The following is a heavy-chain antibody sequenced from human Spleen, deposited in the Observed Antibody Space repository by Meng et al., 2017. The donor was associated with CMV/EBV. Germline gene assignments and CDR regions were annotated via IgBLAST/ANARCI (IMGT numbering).Heavy chain of an antibody. Sequence: SETLSLTCAVYGGSSRGYYWTWIRQPPGKGLEWIGEVIHGGTTNYNPSLKNRVTMSVDTSRNQVSLKLRAVTAADTAVYYGARGPEVIVVVPPTDWGQGTLVTVSS. D-gene: IGHD2-2*01. V-gene: IGHV4-34*01. CDR3: ARGPEVIVVVPPTD. CDR2: VIHGGTT. CDR1: GGSSRGYY. J-gene: IGHJ4*02.